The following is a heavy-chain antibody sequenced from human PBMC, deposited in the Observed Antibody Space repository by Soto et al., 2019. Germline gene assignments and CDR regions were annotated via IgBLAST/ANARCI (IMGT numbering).Heavy chain of an antibody. D-gene: IGHD2-2*01. J-gene: IGHJ4*02. CDR3: VKDGGYCSSSSCYAPRNHYFDS. V-gene: IGHV3-7*03. CDR1: GFTFSDYW. CDR2: IKFDGSVK. Sequence: GGSLRLSCAASGFTFSDYWMSWVRQAPGKGPEWVANIKFDGSVKQYVDSVRGRFTISRDNSKNSLFLQMNSLAAADTAVYYCVKDGGYCSSSSCYAPRNHYFDSWGQGTLVTISS.